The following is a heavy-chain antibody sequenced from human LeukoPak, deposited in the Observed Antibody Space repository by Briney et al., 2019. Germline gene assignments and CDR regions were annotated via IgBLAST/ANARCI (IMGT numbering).Heavy chain of an antibody. Sequence: ASVKVSCKASGYTFTSYAISWVRQAPGQGLVWMGWIRAHNGDTNHAQQLQGRVTMTTDTSTRTAYMELRSLRSEDTAVYYCARGEFICTINTCYASALDSWGQGTLVTVSS. D-gene: IGHD2-2*01. CDR1: GYTFTSYA. J-gene: IGHJ4*02. CDR3: ARGEFICTINTCYASALDS. V-gene: IGHV1-18*01. CDR2: IRAHNGDT.